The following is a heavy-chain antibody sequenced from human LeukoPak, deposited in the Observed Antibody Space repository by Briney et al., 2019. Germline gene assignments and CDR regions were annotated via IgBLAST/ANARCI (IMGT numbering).Heavy chain of an antibody. Sequence: GRSLRLSCAASGCTFSSYAMHWVRQAPGKGLEWVAVISYDGSNKYYADSVKGRFNISRDNSKNTLYLQMNSLRAEDTAVYYCARDSSRYSSSWCLSYWGQGTLVTVSS. CDR2: ISYDGSNK. J-gene: IGHJ4*02. D-gene: IGHD6-13*01. CDR3: ARDSSRYSSSWCLSY. CDR1: GCTFSSYA. V-gene: IGHV3-30*04.